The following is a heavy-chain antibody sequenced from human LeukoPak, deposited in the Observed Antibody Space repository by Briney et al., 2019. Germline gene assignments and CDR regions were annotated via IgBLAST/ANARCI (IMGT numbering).Heavy chain of an antibody. V-gene: IGHV1-2*02. CDR3: ARRYCSSTSCYTAPLDPFGY. D-gene: IGHD2-2*02. CDR1: GYTFTGYY. J-gene: IGHJ4*02. CDR2: INPNSGGT. Sequence: ASVKVSCKASGYTFTGYYMHWVRQAPGQGLEWMGWINPNSGGTNYAQKFQGRVTVTRDTSISTAYMELSRLRSDDTAVYYCARRYCSSTSCYTAPLDPFGYWGQGTLVTVSS.